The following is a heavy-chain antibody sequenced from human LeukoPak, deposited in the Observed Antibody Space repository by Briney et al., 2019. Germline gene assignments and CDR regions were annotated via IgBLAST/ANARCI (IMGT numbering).Heavy chain of an antibody. J-gene: IGHJ4*02. CDR1: GFTFSIYG. CDR3: ARDLYDREYFDY. V-gene: IGHV3-33*01. D-gene: IGHD3-22*01. Sequence: GGSLRLSCAAPGFTFSIYGMHRVRQAPGKGLEWVAVIWYDGSNKYYADSVKGRFTISRDNSKNTLYLQMNSLRAEDTAVYYCARDLYDREYFDYWGQGTLVTVSS. CDR2: IWYDGSNK.